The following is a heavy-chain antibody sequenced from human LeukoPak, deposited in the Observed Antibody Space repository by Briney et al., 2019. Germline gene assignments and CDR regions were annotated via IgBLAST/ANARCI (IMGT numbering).Heavy chain of an antibody. CDR1: AGSITGYY. CDR3: ARGTDMTPITGYYSFVH. V-gene: IGHV4-4*07. D-gene: IGHD5-24*01. CDR2: ISDSGRP. J-gene: IGHJ4*02. Sequence: SETLSLTCTVYAGSITGYYWTWIRQPAGKGLEWIGRISDSGRPYYNTSLESRVTISLETSNNQFSLKVTSVTAADPAVYYCARGTDMTPITGYYSFVHWGRETPVCVPS.